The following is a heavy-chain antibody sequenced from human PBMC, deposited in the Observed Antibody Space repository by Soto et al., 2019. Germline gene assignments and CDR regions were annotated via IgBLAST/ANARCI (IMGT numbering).Heavy chain of an antibody. J-gene: IGHJ4*02. Sequence: HPGGSLRLSCGASGFPFSSYAMSWVRQAPGKGLEWVSVISGSGDTSVYANSVEGRFTISRDNSKNTLYLQMNSLRAEDTAVYYWVKGPPSGTHSSIDSWGQGALVTVSS. CDR3: VKGPPSGTHSSIDS. V-gene: IGHV3-23*01. D-gene: IGHD1-26*01. CDR1: GFPFSSYA. CDR2: ISGSGDTS.